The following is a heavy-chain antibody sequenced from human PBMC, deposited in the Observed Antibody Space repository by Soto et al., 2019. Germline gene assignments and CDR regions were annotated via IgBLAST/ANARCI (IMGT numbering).Heavy chain of an antibody. D-gene: IGHD2-21*02. Sequence: GASVKVSCKASGGTFSSYAISWVRQAPGQGLEWMGGIIPIFGTANYAQKFQGRVTITADESTSTAYMELSSLRSEDTAVYYCARDSIPVVTARPSNYYYYGMDVWGQGTTVTVSS. CDR1: GGTFSSYA. J-gene: IGHJ6*02. V-gene: IGHV1-69*13. CDR2: IIPIFGTA. CDR3: ARDSIPVVTARPSNYYYYGMDV.